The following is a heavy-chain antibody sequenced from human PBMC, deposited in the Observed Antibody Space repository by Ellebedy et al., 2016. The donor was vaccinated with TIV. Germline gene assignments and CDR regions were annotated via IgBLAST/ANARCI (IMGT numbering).Heavy chain of an antibody. J-gene: IGHJ4*02. D-gene: IGHD2-21*02. CDR3: AKDTAYFDS. CDR1: GVNFANRG. Sequence: GESLKSSCAASGVNFANRGMTWVRQAPGKGLEWVSSISANGVSTYYSDSVKGRFTISRDNSENTLSLQLNNLRAGDTALYYCAKDTAYFDSWGQGTLVTVSS. V-gene: IGHV3-23*01. CDR2: ISANGVST.